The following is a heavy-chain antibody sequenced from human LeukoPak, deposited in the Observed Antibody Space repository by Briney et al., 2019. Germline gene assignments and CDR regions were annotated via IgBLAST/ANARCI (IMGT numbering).Heavy chain of an antibody. V-gene: IGHV3-48*03. CDR2: ISSSGSAI. J-gene: IGHJ4*02. CDR3: ARGGSLGY. CDR1: GFTFSSYE. D-gene: IGHD6-19*01. Sequence: GGSLRLSCAASGFTFSSYEKNWVRQAPGKGLEWVSKISSSGSAIYYADSVKGRFTISRDNAKSTLYLRMNSLRAEDTAVYYCARGGSLGYWGQGTLVTVSS.